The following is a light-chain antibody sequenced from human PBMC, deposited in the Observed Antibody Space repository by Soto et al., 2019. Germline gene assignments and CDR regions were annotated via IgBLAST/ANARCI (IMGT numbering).Light chain of an antibody. CDR3: QHYNNWPRT. CDR2: GAS. Sequence: EIVMTQSPATLSVSAGERATLSYRASQSVSSNLAWYQQKPGQAPRLLIYGASTRATGIPARFSGSGSGTEFTLTISSLQSEDFAVYYCQHYNNWPRTFGQGTKVEIK. J-gene: IGKJ1*01. CDR1: QSVSSN. V-gene: IGKV3-15*01.